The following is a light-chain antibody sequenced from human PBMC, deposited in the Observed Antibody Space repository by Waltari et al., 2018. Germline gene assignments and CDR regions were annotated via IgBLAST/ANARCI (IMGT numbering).Light chain of an antibody. Sequence: DIQMTQSPSSLSASVGDRVTNTCQASQDISNYSNWYQQKPGKAPKLLIYDASNLETGVPSRFSGSGSGTDFTFTISSLQPEDIATYYCQQYDNLPLTFGGGTKVEIK. CDR2: DAS. CDR1: QDISNY. J-gene: IGKJ4*01. CDR3: QQYDNLPLT. V-gene: IGKV1-33*01.